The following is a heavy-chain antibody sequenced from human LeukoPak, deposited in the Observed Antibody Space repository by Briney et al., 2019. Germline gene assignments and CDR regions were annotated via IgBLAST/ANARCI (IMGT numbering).Heavy chain of an antibody. CDR2: ISRDGGRT. J-gene: IGHJ6*03. CDR3: AKPLGSSSWYYMDV. V-gene: IGHV3-43D*03. CDR1: GFTLDVYA. Sequence: GGSLRLSCALSGFTLDVYAMHWVRQAPEKGLEWVSLISRDGGRTYYADSVKGRFTIHRDNSKNSLYLQMNSLRADDTVLYYCAKPLGSSSWYYMDVWGKGTTVTV. D-gene: IGHD6-13*01.